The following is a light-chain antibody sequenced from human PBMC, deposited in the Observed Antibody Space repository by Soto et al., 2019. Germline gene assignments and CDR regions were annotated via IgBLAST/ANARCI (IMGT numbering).Light chain of an antibody. CDR1: QVISNY. CDR3: QQYDNLPLT. V-gene: IGKV1-33*01. CDR2: DAS. J-gene: IGKJ4*01. Sequence: DIQLTQSPSFLSPSIGESVTITCQASQVISNYLNCYQQKPGKAPKLLIYDASNLETGVPSRFSGSGSGTDFTFTISSLQPEDIATYYCQQYDNLPLTFGGGTKVDIK.